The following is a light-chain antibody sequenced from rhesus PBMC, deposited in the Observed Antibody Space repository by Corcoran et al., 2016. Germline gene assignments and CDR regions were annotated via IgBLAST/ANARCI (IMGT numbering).Light chain of an antibody. Sequence: DIQLTQSPSALSASVGDRVTISCRASQNIYSNLAWYQQKPGKAPKLLIYDASSLQTGVPSRFSGGGSGTDFTLTNSSMQPEDSAAYYCQHYYDNPFTFGPGTKLDIK. CDR1: QNIYSN. V-gene: IGKV1-44*01. J-gene: IGKJ3*01. CDR2: DAS. CDR3: QHYYDNPFT.